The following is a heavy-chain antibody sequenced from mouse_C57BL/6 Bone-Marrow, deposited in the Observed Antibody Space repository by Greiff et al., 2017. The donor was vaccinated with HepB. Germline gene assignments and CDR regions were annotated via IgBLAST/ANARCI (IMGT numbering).Heavy chain of an antibody. CDR2: ISDGGSYT. CDR1: GFTFSSYA. CDR3: ARAGGHYGSSYPWYFDV. Sequence: EVQVVESGGGLVKPGGSLKLSCAASGFTFSSYAMSWVRQTPEKRLEWVATISDGGSYTYYQDNVKGRFTISRDNAKNNLYLQMSHLKSEDTAMYYGARAGGHYGSSYPWYFDVWGTGTTVTVSS. J-gene: IGHJ1*03. V-gene: IGHV5-4*01. D-gene: IGHD1-1*01.